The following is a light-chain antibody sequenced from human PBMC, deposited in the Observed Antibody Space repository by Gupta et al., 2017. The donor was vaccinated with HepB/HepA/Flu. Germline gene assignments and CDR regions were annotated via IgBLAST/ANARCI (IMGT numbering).Light chain of an antibody. CDR2: EVT. CDR1: SSDVGVYNY. CDR3: SSYAGSNGLV. J-gene: IGLJ2*01. V-gene: IGLV2-8*01. Sequence: QSALTQPPSPSGSPGQSVTIPCTGTSSDVGVYNYVSWYQQHPGKAPKLMIYEVTKRPSGVPDRFSGSKSGITASLTVSGLQTEDEADYYCSSYAGSNGLVFGGGTRLTVL.